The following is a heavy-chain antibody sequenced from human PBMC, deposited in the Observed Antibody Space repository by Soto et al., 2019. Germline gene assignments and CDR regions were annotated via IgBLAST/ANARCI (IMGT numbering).Heavy chain of an antibody. D-gene: IGHD3-22*01. Sequence: AASVKVSCKASGYTFTSYGISWVRQAPGQGLEWMGWISAYNGNTNYAQKLQGRVTMTTDTSTSTAYMELRSLRSDDTAAYYCARDPGRAGYYYDSSGPFGYWGQGTLVTVSS. J-gene: IGHJ4*02. CDR3: ARDPGRAGYYYDSSGPFGY. V-gene: IGHV1-18*04. CDR1: GYTFTSYG. CDR2: ISAYNGNT.